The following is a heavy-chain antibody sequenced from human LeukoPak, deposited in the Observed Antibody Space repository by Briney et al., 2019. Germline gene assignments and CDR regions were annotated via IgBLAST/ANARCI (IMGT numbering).Heavy chain of an antibody. CDR1: GYSYTSYW. CDR3: ARLSVATFDY. V-gene: IGHV5-51*01. J-gene: IGHJ4*02. Sequence: GESLKISCKGSGYSYTSYWIGWVRQMPGKGLEWMGIIYPGDSDTRYSPSFQGQVTISADKSITTAYLQWSSLQASDTAMYYCARLSVATFDYWGQGTLVTVSS. CDR2: IYPGDSDT. D-gene: IGHD5-12*01.